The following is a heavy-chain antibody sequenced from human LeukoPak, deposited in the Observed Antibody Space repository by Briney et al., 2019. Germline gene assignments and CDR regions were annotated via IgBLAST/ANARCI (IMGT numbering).Heavy chain of an antibody. D-gene: IGHD2-2*01. J-gene: IGHJ4*02. Sequence: PSETLSLTCAVSGGSISSGGYSRSWIRQPPGKGLEWIGYIYHSGGTYYNPSLKSRVTISVDRSKNQFSLKLSSVTAADTAVYYCASLGYCSSTSCFDYWGQGTLVTVSS. CDR2: IYHSGGT. CDR3: ASLGYCSSTSCFDY. CDR1: GGSISSGGYS. V-gene: IGHV4-30-2*01.